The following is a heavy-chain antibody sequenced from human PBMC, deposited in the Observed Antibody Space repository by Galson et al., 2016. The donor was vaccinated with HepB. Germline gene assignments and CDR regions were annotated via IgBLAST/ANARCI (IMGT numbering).Heavy chain of an antibody. CDR2: IIPIFGKA. Sequence: SVKVSCKASGGTFSSYTISWVRQAPGQGLEWMGGIIPIFGKAIYAQKFQGRVAITADESTGTAYMKLSSLRSEDTAMYYCARAGIRAYYSYGMDVWGQGTTVTVSS. D-gene: IGHD2-21*01. J-gene: IGHJ6*02. V-gene: IGHV1-69*13. CDR3: ARAGIRAYYSYGMDV. CDR1: GGTFSSYT.